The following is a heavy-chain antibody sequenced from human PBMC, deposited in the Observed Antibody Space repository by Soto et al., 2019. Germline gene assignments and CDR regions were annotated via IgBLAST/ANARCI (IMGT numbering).Heavy chain of an antibody. J-gene: IGHJ4*02. Sequence: QVQLVESGGGVVQRGRSLRLSCAASGFTFSSYGMHWVRQAPGKGLEWVAVISYDGSNKYYADSVKGRFTISRDNSKNTLYLQMNSLRAEDTAVYYCAKGYFDYWGQGTQVTVSS. V-gene: IGHV3-30*18. CDR1: GFTFSSYG. CDR3: AKGYFDY. CDR2: ISYDGSNK.